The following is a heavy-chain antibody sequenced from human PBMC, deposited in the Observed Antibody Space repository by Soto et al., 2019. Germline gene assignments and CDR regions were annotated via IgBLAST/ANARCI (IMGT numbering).Heavy chain of an antibody. Sequence: GGSLRLSCAVSGFSFTNYEMNWVRQAPGKGLEWIAYIGLSGDTIYYADSVKGRFTISRDHAKNSLELQMNSLRADDTALYYCARESFSDSPNFFDYWGRGTQVTVSS. V-gene: IGHV3-48*03. D-gene: IGHD3-16*01. J-gene: IGHJ4*02. CDR3: ARESFSDSPNFFDY. CDR2: IGLSGDTI. CDR1: GFSFTNYE.